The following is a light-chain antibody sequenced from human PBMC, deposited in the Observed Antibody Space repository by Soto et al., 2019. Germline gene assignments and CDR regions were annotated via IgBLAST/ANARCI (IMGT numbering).Light chain of an antibody. Sequence: QSALTQPASVSGSPGQSITISCTGSGSDVGAYNYVSWYQQHPGKAPKLLIFEVTTRPSGVSDRFSDSKSGNTASLTISSLQAEDEADYYCSSYTSSSTPVVFGGGTKLTVL. CDR3: SSYTSSSTPVV. V-gene: IGLV2-14*01. CDR1: GSDVGAYNY. CDR2: EVT. J-gene: IGLJ2*01.